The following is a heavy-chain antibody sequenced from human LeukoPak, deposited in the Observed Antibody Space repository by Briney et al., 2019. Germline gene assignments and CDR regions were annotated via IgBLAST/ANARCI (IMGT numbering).Heavy chain of an antibody. V-gene: IGHV4-39*07. CDR1: GGSISSSSYY. CDR3: ATYYYDSSGYYHDY. D-gene: IGHD3-22*01. CDR2: IYYSGST. Sequence: SETLSLTCTVSGGSISSSSYYWGWTRQPPGKGLEWIGSIYYSGSTYYNPSLKSRVTISVDTSKNQFSLKLSSVTAADTAVYYCATYYYDSSGYYHDYWGQGTLVTVSS. J-gene: IGHJ4*02.